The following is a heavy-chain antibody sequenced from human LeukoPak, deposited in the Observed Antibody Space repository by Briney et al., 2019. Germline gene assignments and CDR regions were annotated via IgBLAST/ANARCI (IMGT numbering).Heavy chain of an antibody. Sequence: ASVKVSCKASGFTFTSSAMQWVRQARGQRLEWIGWIVVGSGNTNYAQKLQGRVTMTTDTSTSTAYMELRSLRSDDTAVYYCARGYYDYVWGSYRYNSLDYWGQGTLVTVSS. CDR1: GFTFTSSA. CDR3: ARGYYDYVWGSYRYNSLDY. D-gene: IGHD3-16*02. CDR2: IVVGSGNT. J-gene: IGHJ4*02. V-gene: IGHV1-58*02.